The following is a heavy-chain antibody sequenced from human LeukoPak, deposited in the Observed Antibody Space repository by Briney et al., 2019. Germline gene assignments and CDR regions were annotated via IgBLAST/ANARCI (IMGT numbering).Heavy chain of an antibody. CDR2: ISGSGSTK. V-gene: IGHV3-48*04. Sequence: GGSLRLSCSASRFTFSSYSINWVRQAPGKGLESIAYISGSGSTKYYADSVKGRFTISRDNTKNSLYLQMNSLRAEDTAIYYCARVLGPARFEYYFDYWGQGTLVTVSS. D-gene: IGHD6-6*01. CDR1: RFTFSSYS. CDR3: ARVLGPARFEYYFDY. J-gene: IGHJ4*02.